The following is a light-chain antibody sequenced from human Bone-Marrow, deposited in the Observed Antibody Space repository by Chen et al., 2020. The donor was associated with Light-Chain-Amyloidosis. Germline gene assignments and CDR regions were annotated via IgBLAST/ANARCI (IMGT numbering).Light chain of an antibody. CDR3: SSYTSTYTVL. CDR1: TSDVGAYDY. CDR2: DVS. J-gene: IGLJ2*01. Sequence: QSALTQPASVSESPGQSITISSTGTTSDVGAYDYVSWYQQHPGQAPKLIIHDVSNRPSGVSDRFSGSKSDNTASLTISGLQAEDEADYYCSSYTSTYTVLFGGGTKLTVL. V-gene: IGLV2-14*03.